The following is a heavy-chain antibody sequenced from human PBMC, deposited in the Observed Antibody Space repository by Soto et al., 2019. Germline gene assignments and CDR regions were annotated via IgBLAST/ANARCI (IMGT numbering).Heavy chain of an antibody. D-gene: IGHD3-10*01. V-gene: IGHV3-30*18. CDR1: GFAFSNCG. J-gene: IGHJ4*02. CDR2: ISYDGGNK. CDR3: AKDTAYGSGTYYNLDY. Sequence: GGSLRLSCAASGFAFSNCGMHWVRQAPGKGLEWLAVISYDGGNKYHAASVKGRFTIARDNFKNTVYLQMNRLRAEDADLYYCAKDTAYGSGTYYNLDYWGRGTLVTVSS.